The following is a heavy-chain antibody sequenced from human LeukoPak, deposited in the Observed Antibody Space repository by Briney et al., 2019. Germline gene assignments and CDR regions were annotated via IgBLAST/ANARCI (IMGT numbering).Heavy chain of an antibody. CDR2: LIPIFCLP. CDR1: ADSFNNYP. J-gene: IGHJ1*01. V-gene: IGHV1-69*13. Sequence: ASVKVSCKASADSFNNYPIHWVRQAPGQGPEWMGGLIPIFCLPEYPQTFQGRVTITADESTKTAYLEMSSLRSEDTAIYYCARGHYVPSRGGNLLRVLYFQNWGQGTLVTVSS. CDR3: ARGHYVPSRGGNLLRVLYFQN. D-gene: IGHD4-23*01.